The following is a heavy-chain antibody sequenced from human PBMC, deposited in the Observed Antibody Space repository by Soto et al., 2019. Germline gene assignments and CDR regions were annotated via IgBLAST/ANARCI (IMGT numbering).Heavy chain of an antibody. V-gene: IGHV1-3*01. J-gene: IGHJ4*02. Sequence: GASVKVSWKASGYTFSSYAMHWWRESPGQRLEWMGWINAGNGNTKYSQKFQGRVTITRDTSASTAYMELSSLRSEDTAVYYCARPSSSSWSPFDYWGQGTLVTVSS. CDR1: GYTFSSYA. CDR2: INAGNGNT. CDR3: ARPSSSSWSPFDY. D-gene: IGHD6-13*01.